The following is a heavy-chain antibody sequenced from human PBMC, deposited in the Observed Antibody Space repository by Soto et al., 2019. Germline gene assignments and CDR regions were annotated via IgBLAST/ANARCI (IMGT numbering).Heavy chain of an antibody. CDR2: IYPDTGGT. V-gene: IGHV1-2*02. CDR3: VRAQSRQLLLAWFDA. Sequence: QVQLVQSGAEVKKPGASVTVSCEASGYTFIAHFIHWVRQAPGQGLEWMGWIYPDTGGTNYAQKFRYRVTMTRDTSVSTAYMDVNGLKSDDTAVYYCVRAQSRQLLLAWFDAWGQGTLVTVSS. CDR1: GYTFIAHF. D-gene: IGHD2-2*01. J-gene: IGHJ5*02.